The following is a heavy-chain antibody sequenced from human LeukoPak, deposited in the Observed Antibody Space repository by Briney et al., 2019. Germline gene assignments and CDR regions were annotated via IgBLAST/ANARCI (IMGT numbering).Heavy chain of an antibody. J-gene: IGHJ4*02. D-gene: IGHD6-19*01. CDR3: AREARVEQWDY. CDR2: INAGNSHT. Sequence: GASVKVSCKASGYAFTNYAIQWVRQAPGQRLEWMGWINAGNSHTRYSPKFQGRVTIARDTSASTAYMELRSLRSDDTAVYYCAREARVEQWDYWGQGTLVTVSS. V-gene: IGHV1-3*01. CDR1: GYAFTNYA.